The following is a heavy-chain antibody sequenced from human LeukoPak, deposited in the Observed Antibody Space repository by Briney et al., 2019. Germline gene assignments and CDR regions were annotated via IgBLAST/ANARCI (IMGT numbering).Heavy chain of an antibody. CDR1: GGSISNYY. D-gene: IGHD3-3*01. CDR2: VYYSGIT. J-gene: IGHJ4*02. CDR3: ARGSGYYGFADY. V-gene: IGHV4-59*01. Sequence: PSETLSLTCSVSGGSISNYYWSWIRQPPGKGLEWIGYVYYSGITNYNPSLTSRVTISVATPKNQFSLNASSVTAADTAVYYCARGSGYYGFADYWGQGTLVTVSS.